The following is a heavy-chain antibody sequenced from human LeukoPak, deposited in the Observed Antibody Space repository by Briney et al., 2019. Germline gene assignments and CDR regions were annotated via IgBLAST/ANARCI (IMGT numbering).Heavy chain of an antibody. CDR2: IYYSGST. J-gene: IGHJ5*02. V-gene: IGHV4-59*08. D-gene: IGHD6-13*01. CDR1: GGSISSYY. CDR3: ARQIGSSWYYDWFDP. Sequence: SETLSLTCTVSGGSISSYYWSWIRQPPGMGLEWIGYIYYSGSTNYNPSLKSRVTISVDTSKNQFSLKLSSVTAADTAVYYCARQIGSSWYYDWFDPWGQGTLVTVSS.